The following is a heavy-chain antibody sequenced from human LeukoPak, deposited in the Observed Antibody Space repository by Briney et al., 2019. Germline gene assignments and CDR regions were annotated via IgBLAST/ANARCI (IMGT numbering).Heavy chain of an antibody. J-gene: IGHJ4*02. CDR1: GFNFINAW. Sequence: KPGGSLRLSCAASGFNFINAWMSWVRQGPGKGLEWVGRIRSNTDGATVDYAAPVKGRFTISRDDSKRTLYLQMNSLKTEDTAVYYCTTDPGVYEIFWGQGTVVTASS. CDR3: TTDPGVYEIF. D-gene: IGHD5/OR15-5a*01. CDR2: IRSNTDGATV. V-gene: IGHV3-15*01.